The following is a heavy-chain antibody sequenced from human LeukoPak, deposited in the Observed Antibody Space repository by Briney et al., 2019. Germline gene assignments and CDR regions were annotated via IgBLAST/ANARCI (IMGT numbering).Heavy chain of an antibody. CDR3: ARDQRDGYNYSFDY. D-gene: IGHD5-24*01. CDR2: IWYDGINK. J-gene: IGHJ4*02. Sequence: GGSLRLSCTASGFTFSNFGTHWVRQAPGTGLEWVAVIWYDGINKYCADSVKGRFTISRDNSKNTLYLQMNSLRAEDTAVYYCARDQRDGYNYSFDYWGQGTLVTVSS. V-gene: IGHV3-33*01. CDR1: GFTFSNFG.